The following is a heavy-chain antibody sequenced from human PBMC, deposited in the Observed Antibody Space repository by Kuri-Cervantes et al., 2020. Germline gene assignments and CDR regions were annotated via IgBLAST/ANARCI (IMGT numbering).Heavy chain of an antibody. CDR2: INPSGGST. J-gene: IGHJ2*01. D-gene: IGHD3-3*01. CDR1: GYTFTSYY. V-gene: IGHV1-46*01. CDR3: ARQKPRVVISPSRAWYFDL. Sequence: ASVKVSCKASGYTFTSYYMHWVRQAPGQGLEWMGIINPSGGSTSYAQKFQGRVAMTRDTSTSTVYMELSSLRSEDTAVYYCARQKPRVVISPSRAWYFDLWGRGTLVTVSS.